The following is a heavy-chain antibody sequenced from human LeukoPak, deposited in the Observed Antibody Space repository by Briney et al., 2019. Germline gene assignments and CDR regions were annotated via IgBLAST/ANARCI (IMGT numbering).Heavy chain of an antibody. Sequence: GGSLRLSCAASGFTFSSYSMSWVRQAPGKGLEWVSSISSSSSYIYYADSVKGRFTISRDNAKNSLYLQMNSLRAEDTAVYYCARDSSSGWCGGDYWGQGTLVTVSS. J-gene: IGHJ4*02. D-gene: IGHD6-19*01. CDR2: ISSSSSYI. CDR3: ARDSSSGWCGGDY. CDR1: GFTFSSYS. V-gene: IGHV3-21*01.